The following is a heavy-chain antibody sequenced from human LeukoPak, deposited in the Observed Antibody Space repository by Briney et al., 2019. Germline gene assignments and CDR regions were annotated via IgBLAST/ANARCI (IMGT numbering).Heavy chain of an antibody. V-gene: IGHV4-59*01. CDR3: ATPIVRVGSFDI. Sequence: PSETLSLTCTVSGGSISSYYWSWIRQPPGKGLEWIGYIYYSGSTNYNPSLKSRVTISVDTSKNQFSLKLSSVTAADTAVYYCATPIVRVGSFDIWGQGTMVTVSS. CDR2: IYYSGST. J-gene: IGHJ3*02. CDR1: GGSISSYY. D-gene: IGHD3-22*01.